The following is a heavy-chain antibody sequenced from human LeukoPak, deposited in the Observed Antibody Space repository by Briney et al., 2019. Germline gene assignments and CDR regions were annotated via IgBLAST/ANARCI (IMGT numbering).Heavy chain of an antibody. D-gene: IGHD6-19*01. J-gene: IGHJ5*02. CDR2: IYYSGST. V-gene: IGHV4-39*07. Sequence: SETLSLTCTVSGGSISSSSYYWGWIRQPPGKGLEWIGSIYYSGSTYYNPSLKSRVTISVDTSKNQFSLKLSSVTAADTAVYYCARDRKEQWLGNWFDPWGQGTLVTVSS. CDR3: ARDRKEQWLGNWFDP. CDR1: GGSISSSSYY.